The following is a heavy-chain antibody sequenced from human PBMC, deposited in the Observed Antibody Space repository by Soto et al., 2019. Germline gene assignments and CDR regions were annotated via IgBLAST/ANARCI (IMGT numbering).Heavy chain of an antibody. CDR2: IWYDGSNK. D-gene: IGHD3-10*01. CDR1: GFTFSSYG. Sequence: QVQLVESGGGVVQPGRSLRLSCAASGFTFSSYGMHWVRQAPGKGLEWVAVIWYDGSNKYYADSVKGRFTISRDNSKNTLYLQMNSLRAEDTAVYYCASDRAPMVRGVMGLWYYYYYMDVWGKGTTVTVSS. CDR3: ASDRAPMVRGVMGLWYYYYYMDV. V-gene: IGHV3-33*01. J-gene: IGHJ6*03.